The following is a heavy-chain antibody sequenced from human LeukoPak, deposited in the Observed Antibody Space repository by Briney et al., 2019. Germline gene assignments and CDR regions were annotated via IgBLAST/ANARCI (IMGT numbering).Heavy chain of an antibody. CDR1: GGSISSYY. V-gene: IGHV4-59*08. J-gene: IGHJ4*02. CDR3: ARHGRIAAAGDFDY. CDR2: IYYSGST. D-gene: IGHD6-13*01. Sequence: SETLSLTCTVSGGSISSYYWSWIRQPPGKGLEWIGYIYYSGSTNYNPSLKSRVTISVDTSKNQFSLKLSSVTAADTAVYYCARHGRIAAAGDFDYWGQGTLATVSS.